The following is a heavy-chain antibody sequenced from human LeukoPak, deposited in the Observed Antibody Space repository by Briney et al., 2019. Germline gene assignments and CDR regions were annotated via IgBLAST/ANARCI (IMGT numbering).Heavy chain of an antibody. Sequence: GESLKISCKGSGYDFTSYWIAWVRQMPGKGLEWMGLIYPGDSDARYSPSFQGQVTMSADKSISTAYLQWSSLKAPDTAMYFCARRVGYSSTWYYVDYWGQGILVTVSS. CDR2: IYPGDSDA. CDR3: ARRVGYSSTWYYVDY. V-gene: IGHV5-51*01. CDR1: GYDFTSYW. D-gene: IGHD6-13*01. J-gene: IGHJ4*02.